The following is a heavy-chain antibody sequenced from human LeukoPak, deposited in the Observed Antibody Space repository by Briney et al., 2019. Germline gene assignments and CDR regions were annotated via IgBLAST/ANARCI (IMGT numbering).Heavy chain of an antibody. V-gene: IGHV4-39*01. CDR2: IYYSGST. CDR3: ARGVPSSGYYSPYYYYMDV. D-gene: IGHD3-22*01. CDR1: GGSISSSSYY. J-gene: IGHJ6*03. Sequence: SETLSLTCTVSGGSISSSSYYWGWIRQPPGKGLEWIGSIYYSGSTYYNPSLKSRVTISVDTSKNQFSLKLSSVTAAHTAVYYCARGVPSSGYYSPYYYYMDVWGKGTTVTVSS.